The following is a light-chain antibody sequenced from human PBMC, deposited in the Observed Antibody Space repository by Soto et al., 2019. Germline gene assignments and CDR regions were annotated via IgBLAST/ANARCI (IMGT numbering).Light chain of an antibody. V-gene: IGLV2-14*01. CDR1: SSDVGGYNY. J-gene: IGLJ2*01. CDR3: SSYTSSCTVI. CDR2: DVS. Sequence: QSALTQPPSVSGSPGQSITISCTGTSSDVGGYNYVSWYQQHPGKAPKLMIYDVSNRPSGVSNRFSGSKYANTASLTISGVEDEDEDDYYCSSYTSSCTVIFGGGTKLTVL.